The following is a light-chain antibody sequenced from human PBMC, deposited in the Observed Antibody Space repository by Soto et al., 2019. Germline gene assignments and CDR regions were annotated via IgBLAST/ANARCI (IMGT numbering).Light chain of an antibody. V-gene: IGKV1-39*01. Sequence: DIQMTQSPSSLSASVGDRVTITCRTSQSVSNYLNWYQQKSGEAPKLLIYAASTLQTGVPSRFSGSGSGTEFTLTISSLQPDDFATYYCLQYDSYSWAFGHGTKVDIK. CDR3: LQYDSYSWA. J-gene: IGKJ1*01. CDR2: AAS. CDR1: QSVSNY.